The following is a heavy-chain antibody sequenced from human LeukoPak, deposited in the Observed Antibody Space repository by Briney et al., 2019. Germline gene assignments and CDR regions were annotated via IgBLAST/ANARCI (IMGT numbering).Heavy chain of an antibody. Sequence: ASVKVSCKTSGYSENFYGITWVRQVAGQGLEWMGWINTNTEKSTYAPGFTGRYVFSLDSPVNTAYLQISSLKAEDTALYYCATGGGYRFAYWGQGTLVTVSS. CDR1: GYSENFYG. V-gene: IGHV7-4-1*02. J-gene: IGHJ4*02. CDR2: INTNTEKS. D-gene: IGHD6-25*01. CDR3: ATGGGYRFAY.